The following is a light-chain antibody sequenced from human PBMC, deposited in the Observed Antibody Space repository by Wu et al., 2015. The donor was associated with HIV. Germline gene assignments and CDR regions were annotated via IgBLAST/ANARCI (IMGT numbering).Light chain of an antibody. CDR2: RAS. CDR1: QNIRNY. Sequence: EIQMTQSPSSLSASVGDRVTITCRASQNIRNYLAWYQQKAGKAPKLLIYRASSLEGGVPSRFSGSESGTEFTLTISSLQPDDVATYYCQQYNSPGTFGQGTKLEIK. CDR3: QQYNSPGT. V-gene: IGKV1-5*03. J-gene: IGKJ2*01.